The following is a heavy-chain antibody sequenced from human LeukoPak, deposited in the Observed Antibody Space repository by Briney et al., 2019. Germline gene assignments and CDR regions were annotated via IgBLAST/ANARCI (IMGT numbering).Heavy chain of an antibody. J-gene: IGHJ4*02. V-gene: IGHV4-59*08. CDR1: GGSISGYD. Sequence: SGTLSLTCTVSGGSISGYDWSWIRQPPGKGLEYIGYIYYSGSTDYNPSLKRRITISVDPSKNQFSLKVSSVTASDTAVYYCARHYYDSSGYYYFDYWGQGTLVTVSS. CDR3: ARHYYDSSGYYYFDY. CDR2: IYYSGST. D-gene: IGHD3-22*01.